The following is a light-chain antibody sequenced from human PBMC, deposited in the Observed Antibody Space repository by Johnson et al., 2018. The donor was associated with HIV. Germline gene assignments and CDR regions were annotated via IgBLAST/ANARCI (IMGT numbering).Light chain of an antibody. CDR3: GTWDSSMSAYV. CDR2: DNN. V-gene: IGLV1-51*01. J-gene: IGLJ1*01. Sequence: QSVLTQPPSVSAAPGQKVTISCSGSSSNIGNNYVSWYQQLPGTAPKLLIYDNNKRPSGIPDRFSGSKSGTSATLGITGLQTGDEAEYYCGTWDSSMSAYVFGTGTKVTAL. CDR1: SSNIGNNY.